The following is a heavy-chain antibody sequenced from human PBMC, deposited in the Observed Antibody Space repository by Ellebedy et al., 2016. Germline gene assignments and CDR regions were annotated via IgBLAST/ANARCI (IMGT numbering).Heavy chain of an antibody. D-gene: IGHD5-24*01. J-gene: IGHJ4*02. Sequence: SETLSLXXTVSGGSISSYYWSWIRQPPGKGLEWIGYIYYSESTNYNPSLKSRVTISVDTSKNQFSLKLSSVTAADTAVYYCARRRDGYNDYWGQGTLVTVSS. V-gene: IGHV4-59*08. CDR2: IYYSEST. CDR1: GGSISSYY. CDR3: ARRRDGYNDY.